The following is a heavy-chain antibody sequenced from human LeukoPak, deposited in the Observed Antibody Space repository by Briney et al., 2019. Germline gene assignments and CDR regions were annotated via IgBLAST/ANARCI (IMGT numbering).Heavy chain of an antibody. Sequence: GGSLRLSCAASGFTFSSYAMHWVRQAPGKGLEYVSAISSNGGSTYYANSVKGRFTISRDNSKNTLYLQMGSLRAEDMAVYYCASSASSKGYYYVDVWGKGTTVTVSS. J-gene: IGHJ6*03. D-gene: IGHD1-26*01. CDR3: ASSASSKGYYYVDV. CDR2: ISSNGGST. CDR1: GFTFSSYA. V-gene: IGHV3-64*01.